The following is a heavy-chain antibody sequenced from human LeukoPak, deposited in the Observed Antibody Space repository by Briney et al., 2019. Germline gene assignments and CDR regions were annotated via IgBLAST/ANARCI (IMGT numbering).Heavy chain of an antibody. CDR3: ARAGTTGTTRFYFDY. D-gene: IGHD1-1*01. CDR1: GFTFRSYS. V-gene: IGHV3-21*01. J-gene: IGHJ4*02. Sequence: GGSLRLSCAASGFTFRSYSMNWVRQAPGKGREWVSSISSSSSHIYYADSVKGRFTISRDNAKNSLYLHMNSLRADDTAVYYCARAGTTGTTRFYFDYWGQGTLVTVSS. CDR2: ISSSSSHI.